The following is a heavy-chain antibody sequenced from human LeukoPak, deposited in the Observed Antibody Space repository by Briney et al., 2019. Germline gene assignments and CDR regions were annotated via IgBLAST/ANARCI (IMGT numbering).Heavy chain of an antibody. CDR2: ISGSGGST. J-gene: IGHJ4*02. CDR1: GFTFSTYA. Sequence: GGSLRLSCAASGFTFSTYAMNWVRRAPGKGLAWVSAISGSGGSTYYADSVKGRFTISRDNSKNTLYLQMNSLRAEDTAVYYCAKEGILSSGGFDYWGQGTLVTVSS. V-gene: IGHV3-23*01. D-gene: IGHD6-25*01. CDR3: AKEGILSSGGFDY.